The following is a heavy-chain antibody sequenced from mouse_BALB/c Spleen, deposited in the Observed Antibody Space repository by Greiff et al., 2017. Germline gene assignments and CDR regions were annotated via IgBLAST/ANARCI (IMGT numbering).Heavy chain of an antibody. V-gene: IGHV14-1*02. Sequence: VQLKQSGAELVRPGALVKLSCKASGFNIKDYYMHWVKQRPEQGLEWIGWIDPENGNTIYDPKFQGKASITADTSSNTAYLQLSSLTSEDTAVYYCARLGRWYFDVWGAGTTVTVSS. D-gene: IGHD4-1*01. CDR1: GFNIKDYY. CDR2: IDPENGNT. CDR3: ARLGRWYFDV. J-gene: IGHJ1*01.